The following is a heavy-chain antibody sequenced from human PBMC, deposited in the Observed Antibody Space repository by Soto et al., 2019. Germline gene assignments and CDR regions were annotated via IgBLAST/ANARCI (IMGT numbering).Heavy chain of an antibody. D-gene: IGHD1-1*01. V-gene: IGHV3-30*18. J-gene: IGHJ4*02. CDR1: GFTFSSYG. CDR3: AKDPSRSAGTADY. Sequence: GGSLRLSCAASGFTFSSYGMHWVRQAPGKGLEWVAVISYDGSNKYYADSVKGRFTISRDNSKNTLYLQMNSLRAEDTAVYYCAKDPSRSAGTADYWGQGTLVTVSS. CDR2: ISYDGSNK.